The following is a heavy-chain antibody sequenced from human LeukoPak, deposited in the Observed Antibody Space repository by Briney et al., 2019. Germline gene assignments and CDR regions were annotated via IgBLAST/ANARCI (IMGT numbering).Heavy chain of an antibody. D-gene: IGHD2-2*01. CDR2: INHTGTT. CDR1: GGSFNTYY. J-gene: IGHJ4*02. V-gene: IGHV4-34*01. Sequence: SETLSLTCAVYGGSFNTYYWNWIRQSPGKGLEWIGEINHTGTTNYNPSLKSRFTISVDTSKNQFSLKLTSVTAADTAVYYCARGGTSGYSSTRHFWGGNYYFDYWGQGSLVTVSS. CDR3: ARGGTSGYSSTRHFWGGNYYFDY.